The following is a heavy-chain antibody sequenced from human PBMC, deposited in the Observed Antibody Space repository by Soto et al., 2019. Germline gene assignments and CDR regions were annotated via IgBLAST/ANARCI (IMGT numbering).Heavy chain of an antibody. CDR3: ARRYGGNFDY. D-gene: IGHD1-26*01. J-gene: IGHJ4*02. V-gene: IGHV4-59*01. CDR1: GGSISSYY. Sequence: SETLSLTCTVSGGSISSYYWSWIRQPPGKGLEWIGYIYYSESTNYNPSLKSRDTISVDTSKNQFSLKLTFVTAADTAVYYCARRYGGNFDYWGQGTLVTVS. CDR2: IYYSEST.